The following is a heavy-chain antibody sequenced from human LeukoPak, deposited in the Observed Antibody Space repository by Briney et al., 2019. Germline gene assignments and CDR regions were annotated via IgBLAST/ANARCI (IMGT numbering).Heavy chain of an antibody. J-gene: IGHJ6*03. Sequence: NPSETLSLTCTVSGGSISSYYWSWIRQPPGKGLEWIGYIYHSGSPNYNPSLKSQATISVDTSKNQLSLKLSSVTAADTAVYYCCGGNRNYYYYYMDVWGKGITVTVSS. CDR1: GGSISSYY. D-gene: IGHD4-23*01. CDR3: CGGNRNYYYYYMDV. V-gene: IGHV4-59*01. CDR2: IYHSGSP.